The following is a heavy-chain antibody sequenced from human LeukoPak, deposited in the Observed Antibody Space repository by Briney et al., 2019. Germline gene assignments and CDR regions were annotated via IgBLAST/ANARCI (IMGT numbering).Heavy chain of an antibody. CDR1: GRSISSGGYS. CDR2: IYHSGST. J-gene: IGHJ4*02. CDR3: ASGDSRYCSGGSCYLLGY. D-gene: IGHD2-15*01. Sequence: SQTLSLTCAVSGRSISSGGYSWSWIRQPPGKGLEWIGYIYHSGSTYYNPSVKSRVTISVDRSKNQFSLKLSSVTAADTAVYYCASGDSRYCSGGSCYLLGYWGQGTLVTVSS. V-gene: IGHV4-30-2*01.